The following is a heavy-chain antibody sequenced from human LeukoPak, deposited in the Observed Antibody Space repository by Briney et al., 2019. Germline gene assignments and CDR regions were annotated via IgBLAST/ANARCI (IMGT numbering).Heavy chain of an antibody. V-gene: IGHV6-1*01. J-gene: IGHJ4*02. D-gene: IGHD2/OR15-2a*01. CDR2: TYYRSKWYN. CDR3: ARTTAHFDY. Sequence: SQTLSLTCAISGDSVSSNSAAWNWIRQSRSRGLEWLGRTYYRSKWYNEYAVSVKSRITINPDTSKNQFSLQLNSVAPEDTAVYYCARTTAHFDYWGQGTLVTVSS. CDR1: GDSVSSNSAA.